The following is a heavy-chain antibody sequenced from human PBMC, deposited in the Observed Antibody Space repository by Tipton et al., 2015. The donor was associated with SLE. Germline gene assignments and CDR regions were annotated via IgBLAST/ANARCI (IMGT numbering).Heavy chain of an antibody. J-gene: IGHJ4*02. D-gene: IGHD1-26*01. CDR2: INPSGGST. V-gene: IGHV1-46*01. Sequence: QLVQSGAEVKKPGASVKVSCKASGYTFTSYYMHWVRQAPGQGLEWMGIINPSGGSTSYAQKFQGRVTMTRDTSTSTVYMELSSLRSEDTAMYYCARVVGVGAMGYWGQGTLVTVSS. CDR1: GYTFTSYY. CDR3: ARVVGVGAMGY.